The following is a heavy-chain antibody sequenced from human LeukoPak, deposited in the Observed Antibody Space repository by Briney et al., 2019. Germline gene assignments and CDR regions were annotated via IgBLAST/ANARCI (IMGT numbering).Heavy chain of an antibody. J-gene: IGHJ4*02. V-gene: IGHV1-2*02. CDR3: ARDPILGAGY. CDR2: INPNSGGT. D-gene: IGHD1-26*01. CDR1: GYTFTGYY. Sequence: ASVKVSCKASGYTFTGYYMRWVRQAPGQGLEWMGWINPNSGGTNYAQKFQGRVTMTRDTSISTAYMELSRLRSDDTAVYYCARDPILGAGYWGQGTLVTVSS.